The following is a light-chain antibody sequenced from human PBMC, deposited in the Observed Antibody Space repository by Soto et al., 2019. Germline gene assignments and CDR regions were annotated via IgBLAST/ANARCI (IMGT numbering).Light chain of an antibody. J-gene: IGKJ1*01. CDR3: QQCYRWPRT. V-gene: IGKV1-8*01. CDR1: QCISSY. CDR2: DAS. Sequence: AIRMTQSPSSSSSSTGERVTITCRASQCISSYLAWYQQKPGQTPRLLIYDASTRATGIPARFGGSGSGADFTLSISCLESEDFATYHCQQCYRWPRTFGQGTKVDI.